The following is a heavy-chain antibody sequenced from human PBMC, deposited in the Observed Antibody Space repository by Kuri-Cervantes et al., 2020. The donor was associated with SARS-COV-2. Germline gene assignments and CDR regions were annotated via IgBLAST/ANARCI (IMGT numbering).Heavy chain of an antibody. CDR2: ISGSGGST. D-gene: IGHD3-16*01. CDR3: AKDYATWGWAYQLPDSSFDY. V-gene: IGHV3-23*01. J-gene: IGHJ4*02. CDR1: GFTFSSYA. Sequence: GESLKISCAASGFTFSSYAMSWVRQAPGKGLEWVSAISGSGGSTYYADSVKGRFTISRDNSKNTLYLQMNSLRAEDTAVYYCAKDYATWGWAYQLPDSSFDYWGQGTLVTVSS.